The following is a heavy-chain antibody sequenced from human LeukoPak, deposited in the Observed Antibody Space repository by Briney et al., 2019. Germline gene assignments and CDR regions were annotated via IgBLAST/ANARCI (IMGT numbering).Heavy chain of an antibody. D-gene: IGHD3-22*01. Sequence: PSETLSLTCTVSGGSISSSSYYWGWIRQPPGKGLEWIGSIYYSGSTNYNPSLKSRVTISVDTSKNQFSLKLSSVTAADTAVYYCARAGHYDDAFDIWGQGTMVTVSS. CDR1: GGSISSSSYY. V-gene: IGHV4-39*07. CDR2: IYYSGST. J-gene: IGHJ3*02. CDR3: ARAGHYDDAFDI.